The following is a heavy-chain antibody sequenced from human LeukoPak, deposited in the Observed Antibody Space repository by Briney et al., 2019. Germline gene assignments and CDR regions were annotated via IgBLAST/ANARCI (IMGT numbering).Heavy chain of an antibody. V-gene: IGHV3-21*01. CDR1: RFTFRSYS. J-gene: IGHJ4*02. D-gene: IGHD1-26*01. CDR2: ISPSSAYI. Sequence: GGSLRPSCAASRFTFRSYSMNWVRQTPGKGLEWVSSISPSSAYIYYADSVKGRFTISRVDANNSLYLQMNSLRDEDTAMYYCARDSGGPGSFTLWGQGTLVTVSS. CDR3: ARDSGGPGSFTL.